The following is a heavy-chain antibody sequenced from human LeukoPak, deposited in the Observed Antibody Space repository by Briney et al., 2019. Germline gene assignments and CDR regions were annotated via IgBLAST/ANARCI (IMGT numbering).Heavy chain of an antibody. J-gene: IGHJ5*02. Sequence: GGSLRLSCAASGFTFSSYAMSWVRQAPGKGLEWVSAISGSGGSTYYADSVKGRLTISRDNSKNTLYLQMNSLRAEDTAVYYCAGLDTVVVPAAMGGQNWFDPWGQGTLVTVSS. CDR1: GFTFSSYA. CDR2: ISGSGGST. D-gene: IGHD2-2*01. V-gene: IGHV3-23*01. CDR3: AGLDTVVVPAAMGGQNWFDP.